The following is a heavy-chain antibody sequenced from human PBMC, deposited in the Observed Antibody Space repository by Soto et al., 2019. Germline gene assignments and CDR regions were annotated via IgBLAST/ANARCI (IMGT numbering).Heavy chain of an antibody. CDR1: GGSISSYY. CDR2: IYTSGST. CDR3: ARAWGDYDFWSGNWFDP. D-gene: IGHD3-3*01. J-gene: IGHJ5*02. V-gene: IGHV4-4*07. Sequence: SETLSLTCTVSGGSISSYYWSRIRQPAGKGLEWIGRIYTSGSTNYNPSLKSRVTMSVDTSKNQFSLKLSSVTAADTAVYYCARAWGDYDFWSGNWFDPWGQGTLVTVSS.